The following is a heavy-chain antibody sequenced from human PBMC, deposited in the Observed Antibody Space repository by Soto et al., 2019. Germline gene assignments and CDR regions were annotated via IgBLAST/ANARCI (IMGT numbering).Heavy chain of an antibody. CDR2: LSSGGGST. J-gene: IGHJ4*02. V-gene: IGHV3-23*01. CDR1: GLTFSSYA. D-gene: IGHD6-13*01. CDR3: AKLHQFSSSWFDY. Sequence: PGGSLRLSCAASGLTFSSYAMAWVRQAPGKGLEWVSGLSSGGGSTYYADSVKGRFTISRDNSKNTLHLQMNSLRAEDTAIYYCAKLHQFSSSWFDYWGQGTLVTVSS.